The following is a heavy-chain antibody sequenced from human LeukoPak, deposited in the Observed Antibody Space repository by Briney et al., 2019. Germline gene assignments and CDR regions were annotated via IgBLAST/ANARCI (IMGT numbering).Heavy chain of an antibody. D-gene: IGHD6-13*01. CDR2: ISTYKGTT. J-gene: IGHJ6*03. Sequence: GASVTVSCMAIVYTFTTYGIAWVRQAPGQGLEWMGWISTYKGTTNDTQKFQGRVAMTTDTSTSTAYMELRSLRSDDTAVYYCARYSSSWYHYIDVWGKGSTVSVCS. V-gene: IGHV1-18*04. CDR1: VYTFTTYG. CDR3: ARYSSSWYHYIDV.